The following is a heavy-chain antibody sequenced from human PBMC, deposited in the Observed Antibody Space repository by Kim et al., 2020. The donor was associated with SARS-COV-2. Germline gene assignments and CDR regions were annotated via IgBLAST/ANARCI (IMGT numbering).Heavy chain of an antibody. V-gene: IGHV4-59*01. CDR1: GGSISSYY. Sequence: SETLSLTCTVSGGSISSYYWSWIRQPPGKGLEWIGYIYYSGSTNYNPSLKSRVTISVDTSKNQFSLKLSSVTAADTAVYYCARVGGLPVWFDPWGQGTLVTVSS. CDR3: ARVGGLPVWFDP. J-gene: IGHJ5*02. D-gene: IGHD5-18*01. CDR2: IYYSGST.